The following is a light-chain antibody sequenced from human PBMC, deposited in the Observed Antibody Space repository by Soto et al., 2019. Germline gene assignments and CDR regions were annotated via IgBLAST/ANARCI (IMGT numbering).Light chain of an antibody. CDR2: AVS. Sequence: QSVLNQPPSASGSPGQSVTISCTGTSSDVGGYKYVSWYQQYPGKAPKLMIYAVSKRPSGVPDRFSGSKSGNTASLTVSGLQAEDEADYYCSSYAGSNNYVFGTGTKVTVL. CDR3: SSYAGSNNYV. J-gene: IGLJ1*01. V-gene: IGLV2-8*01. CDR1: SSDVGGYKY.